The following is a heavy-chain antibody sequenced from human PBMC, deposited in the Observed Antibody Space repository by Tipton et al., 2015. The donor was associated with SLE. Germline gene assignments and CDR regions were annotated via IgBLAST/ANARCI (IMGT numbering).Heavy chain of an antibody. J-gene: IGHJ4*02. CDR3: ARHAPGQNFDY. Sequence: TLSLTCTVSGYSITSGDYWGWIRQPPGKGLEWIAIISHTESTYYNPSLKSRVTISVDTSKNQFSLKLSSVTAADTAVYYCARHAPGQNFDYWGQGTLVTVSS. V-gene: IGHV4-38-2*02. D-gene: IGHD3-10*01. CDR2: ISHTEST. CDR1: GYSITSGDY.